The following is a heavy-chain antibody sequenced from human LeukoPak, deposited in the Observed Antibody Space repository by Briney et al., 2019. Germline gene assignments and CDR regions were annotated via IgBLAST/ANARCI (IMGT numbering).Heavy chain of an antibody. J-gene: IGHJ5*02. D-gene: IGHD3-3*01. CDR2: ISSSGSTI. CDR3: ARDKDFWSGYSNWFDP. Sequence: GGSLRLSCAASGFTFSDYYMSWIRQAPGKGLEWVSYISSSGSTIYYADSVKGRFTISRDNAKNSLYLQMNSLRAEDTAVYYCARDKDFWSGYSNWFDPWGQGTLVTVSS. CDR1: GFTFSDYY. V-gene: IGHV3-11*04.